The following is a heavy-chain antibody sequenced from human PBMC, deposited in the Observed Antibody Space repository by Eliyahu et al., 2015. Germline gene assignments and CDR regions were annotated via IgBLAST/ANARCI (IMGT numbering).Heavy chain of an antibody. D-gene: IGHD3-16*01. Sequence: QLQLQESGPGLVKPSETLSLTCTVSGGSIRTGHRWGWIRQPPGKGPEWIGSIYYSGSTYYTPSLESRVSISVDTSKNQFSLKVTSVTAADTAIYYCARHGGSTGWY. V-gene: IGHV4-39*01. CDR3: ARHGGSTGWY. CDR2: IYYSGST. J-gene: IGHJ2*01. CDR1: GGSIRTGHR.